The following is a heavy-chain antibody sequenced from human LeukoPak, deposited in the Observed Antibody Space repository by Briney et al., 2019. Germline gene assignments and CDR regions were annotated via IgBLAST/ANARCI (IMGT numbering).Heavy chain of an antibody. J-gene: IGHJ4*02. D-gene: IGHD3-3*01. CDR3: ATDRGWRTSGYYLYYFEY. Sequence: GGSLRLSCAASGVTLSTYAMSWVRQAPGKGLEWVASIKHDGSEKYYVDSVRGRFTISRDNTKNSLYLQMSSLRAEDTAVYYCATDRGWRTSGYYLYYFEYWGQGTLVTFSS. CDR2: IKHDGSEK. V-gene: IGHV3-7*01. CDR1: GVTLSTYA.